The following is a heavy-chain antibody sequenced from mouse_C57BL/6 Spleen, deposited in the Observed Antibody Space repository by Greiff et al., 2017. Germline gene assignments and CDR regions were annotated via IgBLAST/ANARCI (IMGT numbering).Heavy chain of an antibody. D-gene: IGHD1-1*01. V-gene: IGHV1-55*01. J-gene: IGHJ2*01. Sequence: QVQLQQPGAELVKPGASVKMSCKASGYTFTSSWITWVKQRPGQGLEWIGDIYPGSGSTNYNEKFKSKATLTVDTSSSTAYMQLISLTSEDSAVYYCAQSTEDYFAYWGQGTTLTFSS. CDR2: IYPGSGST. CDR1: GYTFTSSW. CDR3: AQSTEDYFAY.